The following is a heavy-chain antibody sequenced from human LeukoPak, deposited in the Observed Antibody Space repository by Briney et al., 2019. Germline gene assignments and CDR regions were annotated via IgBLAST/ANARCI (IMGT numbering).Heavy chain of an antibody. Sequence: TGGSLRLSCVASGFSFGTYDMSWVRQAAEKGLEWVSGTRGGSGTTFYADSVKGRFTVSRDNSKNTLYLQMNSLRAEDTAVYYCARGISGLDVWGQGTTVTVSS. V-gene: IGHV3-23*01. CDR3: ARGISGLDV. CDR1: GFSFGTYD. J-gene: IGHJ6*02. CDR2: TRGGSGTT.